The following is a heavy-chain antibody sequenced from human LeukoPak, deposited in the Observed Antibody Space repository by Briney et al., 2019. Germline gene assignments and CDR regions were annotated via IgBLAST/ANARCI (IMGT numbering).Heavy chain of an antibody. V-gene: IGHV1-18*01. CDR2: ISAYNGNT. J-gene: IGHJ4*02. D-gene: IGHD3-22*01. Sequence: ASVKVSCKASVYTFTNYGISWVRQAPGQGLEWMGWISAYNGNTKYAQKLQGRVTMTTDTSTSTAYMELRSLRSDNTAVYYCASDDTSGYTGFYWGQGTLVTASS. CDR3: ASDDTSGYTGFY. CDR1: VYTFTNYG.